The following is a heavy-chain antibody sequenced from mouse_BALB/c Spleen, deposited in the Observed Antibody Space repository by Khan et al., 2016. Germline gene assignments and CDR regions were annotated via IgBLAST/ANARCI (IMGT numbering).Heavy chain of an antibody. D-gene: IGHD1-1*01. CDR3: VSYGSSYPWFAY. Sequence: QVQLQQSGAELAKPGASVKMSCKASGYTFTSYWMHWVKQRPGQGLEWIGYINPSTGYTEYNQKFKDKATLTADKSSSTAYMQLSSLTSEDSAVYYCVSYGSSYPWFAYWGQGTLVTVSA. V-gene: IGHV1-7*01. CDR1: GYTFTSYW. CDR2: INPSTGYT. J-gene: IGHJ3*01.